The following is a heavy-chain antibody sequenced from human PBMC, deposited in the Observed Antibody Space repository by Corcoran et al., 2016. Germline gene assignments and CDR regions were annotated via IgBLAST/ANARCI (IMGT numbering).Heavy chain of an antibody. Sequence: QVQLVQSGAEVKKPGALVKVSCKASGYTFTSYGISWVRQAPGQGLEWMGWISAYNGNTNYAQKLQGRVTMTTDTSTSTAYMELRSLRSDDTAVYYCARDLGALGYYDSSGYYYTEPYYFDYWGQGTLVTVSA. J-gene: IGHJ4*02. V-gene: IGHV1-18*01. CDR1: GYTFTSYG. D-gene: IGHD3-22*01. CDR2: ISAYNGNT. CDR3: ARDLGALGYYDSSGYYYTEPYYFDY.